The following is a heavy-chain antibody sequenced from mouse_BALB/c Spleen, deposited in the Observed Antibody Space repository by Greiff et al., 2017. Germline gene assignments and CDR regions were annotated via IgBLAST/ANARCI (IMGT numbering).Heavy chain of an antibody. CDR2: IRLKSNNYAT. J-gene: IGHJ4*01. V-gene: IGHV6-6*02. D-gene: IGHD2-10*02. CDR3: TTGYGNYGTYYAMDY. Sequence: EVQVVESGGGLVQPGGSMKLSCVASGFTFSNYWMNWVRQSPEKGLEWVAEIRLKSNNYATHYAESVKGRFTISRDDSKSSVYLQMNNLRAEDTGIYYCTTGYGNYGTYYAMDYWGQGTSVTVSS. CDR1: GFTFSNYW.